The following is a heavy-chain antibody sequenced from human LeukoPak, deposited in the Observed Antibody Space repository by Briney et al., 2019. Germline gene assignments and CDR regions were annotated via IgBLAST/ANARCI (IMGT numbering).Heavy chain of an antibody. Sequence: PGGSLRLSCAASGLTFSSYAISWVRQAPGKGLEWVSAISGSGGSTYYADSVKGRFTISRDNSKNTLYLQMNSLRAEDTAVYYCAKGPSYYYDSSGYYDYWGQGTLVTVSS. CDR2: ISGSGGST. D-gene: IGHD3-22*01. V-gene: IGHV3-23*01. CDR1: GLTFSSYA. J-gene: IGHJ4*02. CDR3: AKGPSYYYDSSGYYDY.